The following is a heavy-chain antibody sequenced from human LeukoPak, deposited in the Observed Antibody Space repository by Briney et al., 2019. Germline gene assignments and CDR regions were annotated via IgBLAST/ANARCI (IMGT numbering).Heavy chain of an antibody. V-gene: IGHV1-18*01. J-gene: IGHJ3*02. CDR3: AIPDYYDRLVLSDI. D-gene: IGHD3-22*01. CDR1: GYTFTSYG. CDR2: ISAYNGNT. Sequence: ASVKVSCKASGYTFTSYGISWVRQAPGQGLEWMGWISAYNGNTNYAQKLQGRVTMTTDTSTSTAYMELRSLRSDDTAVYYCAIPDYYDRLVLSDIWGQGTMVTVSS.